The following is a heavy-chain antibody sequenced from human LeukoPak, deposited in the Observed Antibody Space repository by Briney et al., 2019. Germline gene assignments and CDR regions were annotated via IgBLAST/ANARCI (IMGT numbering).Heavy chain of an antibody. J-gene: IGHJ6*02. D-gene: IGHD2-15*01. CDR3: ARVYGSGYGMDV. Sequence: ASVKVSCKAFGYTLISYYMHWARQAPGQGLEWMGIINPSVGSTTYAQKFQGRVTMTGDTSTSTVYMELSSLRSEDTAVYYCARVYGSGYGMDVWGQGTTVIVSS. CDR1: GYTLISYY. CDR2: INPSVGST. V-gene: IGHV1-46*01.